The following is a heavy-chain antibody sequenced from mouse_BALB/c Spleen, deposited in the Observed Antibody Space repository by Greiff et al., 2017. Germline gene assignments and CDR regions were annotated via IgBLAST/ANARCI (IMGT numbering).Heavy chain of an antibody. J-gene: IGHJ4*01. D-gene: IGHD1-1*01. V-gene: IGHV2-9-2*01. CDR1: GFSLTSYD. Sequence: QVQLKQSGPGLVAPSQSLSITCTVSGFSLTSYDISWIRQPPGKGLEWLGVIWTGGGTNYNSAFMSRLSISKDNSKSQVFLKMNSLQTDDTAIYYCVRGGYGSSYSAMDYWGQGTSVTVSS. CDR3: VRGGYGSSYSAMDY. CDR2: IWTGGGT.